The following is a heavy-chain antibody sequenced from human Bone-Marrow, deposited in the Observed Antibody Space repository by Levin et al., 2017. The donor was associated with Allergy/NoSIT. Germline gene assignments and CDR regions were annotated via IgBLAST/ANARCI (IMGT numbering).Heavy chain of an antibody. Sequence: SETLSLTCTVSGGSVSTSNWWSWVRQPPGKGLEWIGEIYHTGNTNDNPSLKSRVTLSVDESKNQFSLKMSSVTAADTAVYYCAGQRDGESATGGYNTWGQGTLVTVSS. V-gene: IGHV4-4*02. CDR2: IYHTGNT. CDR3: AGQRDGESATGGYNT. D-gene: IGHD5-24*01. CDR1: GGSVSTSNW. J-gene: IGHJ5*02.